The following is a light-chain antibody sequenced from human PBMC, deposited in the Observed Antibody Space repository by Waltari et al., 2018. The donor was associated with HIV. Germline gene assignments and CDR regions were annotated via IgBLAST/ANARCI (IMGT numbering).Light chain of an antibody. CDR2: DVS. V-gene: IGLV2-11*01. CDR3: CSYAGSYTLV. Sequence: QSALTQPRSVSGSPGQSVTISCTGTSSDVVGYNYVSWYQHHPGKAPKLMMYDVSKRPSGVPDGFSGSTSGNTASLTISALQAEDEADYYCCSYAGSYTLVFGGGTTLTVL. CDR1: SSDVVGYNY. J-gene: IGLJ2*01.